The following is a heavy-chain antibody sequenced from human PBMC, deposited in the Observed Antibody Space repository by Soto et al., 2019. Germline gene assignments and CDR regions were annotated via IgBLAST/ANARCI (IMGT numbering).Heavy chain of an antibody. Sequence: GGSLRLSCAASGFTFSSYAMHWVRQAPGKGLEWVAVISYDGSNKYYADSVKGRFTISRDNSKNTLYLQMNSLRAEGTAVYYCARDRGSSSWLGVYYYGMDVWGHGTTVTVSS. CDR2: ISYDGSNK. D-gene: IGHD6-13*01. CDR1: GFTFSSYA. V-gene: IGHV3-30-3*01. J-gene: IGHJ6*02. CDR3: ARDRGSSSWLGVYYYGMDV.